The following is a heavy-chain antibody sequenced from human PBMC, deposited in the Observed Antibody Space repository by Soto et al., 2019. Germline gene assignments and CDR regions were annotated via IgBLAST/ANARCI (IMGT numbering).Heavy chain of an antibody. CDR1: GWSITNSNW. V-gene: IGHV4-4*01. D-gene: IGHD1-26*01. Sequence: PXETLSLTCTVSGWSITNSNWWSWVRLPPAKGLEWIGDIYHAGSTKYNPSLERRVTMSVDTSNNQFALTLTSVTAADTAVYFCARGPPIVGNTTPLEYSGQGTLVTVSS. CDR3: ARGPPIVGNTTPLEY. CDR2: IYHAGST. J-gene: IGHJ4*02.